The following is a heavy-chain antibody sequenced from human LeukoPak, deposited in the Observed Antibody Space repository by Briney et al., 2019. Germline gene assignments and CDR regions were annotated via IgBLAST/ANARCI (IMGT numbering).Heavy chain of an antibody. J-gene: IGHJ6*03. CDR1: GLTFSSYS. CDR2: ISSASNYL. D-gene: IGHD3-22*01. CDR3: ARFLNYYDSSGQEYYYYMDV. Sequence: PGGSLRLSCAASGLTFSSYSMNWVRQAPGKGLEWVSSISSASNYLYYADSVKGRFTISRDNSKNTLYLQMNSLRAEDTAVYYCARFLNYYDSSGQEYYYYMDVWGKGTTVTVSS. V-gene: IGHV3-21*01.